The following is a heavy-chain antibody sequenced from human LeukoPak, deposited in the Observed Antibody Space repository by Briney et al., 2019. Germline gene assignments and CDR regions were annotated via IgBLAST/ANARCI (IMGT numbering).Heavy chain of an antibody. CDR1: GFTFSSYA. J-gene: IGHJ3*01. CDR3: AKDLTMVRGVTD. Sequence: GGSLRLSCAASGFTFSSYAMSWVRQAPGKGLEWVSAISGSGGSTYYADSVKGRITISRDNSKNTLYLQMNSLRAEDTAVYYCAKDLTMVRGVTDWGQGTMVTVSS. V-gene: IGHV3-23*01. CDR2: ISGSGGST. D-gene: IGHD3-10*01.